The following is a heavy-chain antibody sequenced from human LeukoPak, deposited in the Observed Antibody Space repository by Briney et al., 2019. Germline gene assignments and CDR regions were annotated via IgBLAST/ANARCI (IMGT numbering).Heavy chain of an antibody. CDR3: ARVSSAHYFYGMDV. J-gene: IGHJ6*02. Sequence: ASVEVSCKASGYTFTDYYIHWVRQAPGQGLEWMGWINPSSGGTNYAQKFQGRVTMTRDTPISTAYMELSRLRFDDTAVYYCARVSSAHYFYGMDVWGQGTTVTVSS. CDR1: GYTFTDYY. CDR2: INPSSGGT. V-gene: IGHV1-2*02. D-gene: IGHD2-2*01.